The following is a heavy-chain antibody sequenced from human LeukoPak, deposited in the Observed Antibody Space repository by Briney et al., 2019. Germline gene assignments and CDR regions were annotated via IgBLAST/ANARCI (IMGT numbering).Heavy chain of an antibody. J-gene: IGHJ3*02. V-gene: IGHV3-30-3*01. CDR2: ISYDGSNK. CDR3: ARDYYDSSGYDAFDI. CDR1: GFTFSSYA. D-gene: IGHD3-22*01. Sequence: GGSLRLYCAASGFTFSSYAMHWVRQAPGKGLEWVAVISYDGSNKYYADSVKGRFTISRDNSKNTLYLQMNSLRAEDTAVYYCARDYYDSSGYDAFDIWGQGTMVTVSS.